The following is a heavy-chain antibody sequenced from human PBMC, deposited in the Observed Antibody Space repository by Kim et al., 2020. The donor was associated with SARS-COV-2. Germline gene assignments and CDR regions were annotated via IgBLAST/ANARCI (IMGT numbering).Heavy chain of an antibody. D-gene: IGHD3-10*01. V-gene: IGHV4-34*01. CDR3: ARYGSGSYNFDY. Sequence: NDNPYLKSRVTISVDTSKNQFSLKLSTVTAADTAVYYCARYGSGSYNFDYWGQGTLVTVSS. J-gene: IGHJ4*02.